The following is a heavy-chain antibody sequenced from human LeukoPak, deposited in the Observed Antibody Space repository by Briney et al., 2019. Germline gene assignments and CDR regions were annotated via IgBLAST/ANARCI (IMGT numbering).Heavy chain of an antibody. CDR2: INQSGSP. J-gene: IGHJ5*02. Sequence: SETLSLTCAVYGGSFSDYYWSWIRQPLGKGLEWVGEINQSGSPNYNPSLKSRASISVDTSKNQFSLKVNSVTAADTAAYYCARGGGRGSIWDNWFDPWGQGTLVTVSS. V-gene: IGHV4-34*05. CDR1: GGSFSDYY. CDR3: ARGGGRGSIWDNWFDP. D-gene: IGHD2/OR15-2a*01.